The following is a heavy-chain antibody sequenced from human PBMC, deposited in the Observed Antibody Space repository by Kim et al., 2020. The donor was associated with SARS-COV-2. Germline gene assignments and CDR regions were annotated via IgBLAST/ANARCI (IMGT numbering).Heavy chain of an antibody. D-gene: IGHD3-10*01. Sequence: YYNPSLKSRVTISVDTSKNQFSLKLSSVTAADTAVYYCARWFGGYYFDYWGQGTLVTVSS. CDR3: ARWFGGYYFDY. V-gene: IGHV4-39*01. J-gene: IGHJ4*02.